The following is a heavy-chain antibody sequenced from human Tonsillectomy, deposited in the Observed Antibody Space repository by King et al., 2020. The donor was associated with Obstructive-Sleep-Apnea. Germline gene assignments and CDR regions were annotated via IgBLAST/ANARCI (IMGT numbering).Heavy chain of an antibody. V-gene: IGHV4-59*08. D-gene: IGHD5-12*01. CDR1: GGSISNYY. J-gene: IGHJ4*02. CDR3: ERHRGVEDYGGYGDYFDY. CDR2: MYYSGNT. Sequence: QLQESGPGLVKPSETLSLTCTVSGGSISNYYLGWIRQPPGKGLEWIGYMYYSGNTNFNPSPTSRVTISADTSKIQISLSLSSVIAPDTAVYYFERHRGVEDYGGYGDYFDYWGQGTLVTVSS.